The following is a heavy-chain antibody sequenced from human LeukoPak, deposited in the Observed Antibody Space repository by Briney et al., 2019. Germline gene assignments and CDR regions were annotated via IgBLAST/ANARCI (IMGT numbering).Heavy chain of an antibody. V-gene: IGHV4-30-2*01. CDR3: ARDLKRRSAAGTREYYYYGMDV. J-gene: IGHJ6*02. CDR1: GGSICSGGYS. Sequence: PSQTLSLTCAVSGGSICSGGYSWRWIRQPPGKGLEWNGYIYHRGSTYYNPSLTSRVTISVDRSKNQFSLKLSSVTAADTAVYYCARDLKRRSAAGTREYYYYGMDVWGQGTTVTVSS. D-gene: IGHD6-13*01. CDR2: IYHRGST.